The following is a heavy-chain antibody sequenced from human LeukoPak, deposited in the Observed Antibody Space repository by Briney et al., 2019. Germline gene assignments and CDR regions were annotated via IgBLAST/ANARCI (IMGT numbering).Heavy chain of an antibody. CDR1: GFTFRSYW. V-gene: IGHV3-74*01. J-gene: IGHJ4*02. D-gene: IGHD5-24*01. Sequence: GGSLRLSCAASGFTFRSYWMHWVRQAPGKGLVWVSRVKGDGSFTNYADSVYGRFTISRDNAKNTLYLHMHSLRAEDTAVYYCVRDGDDFNFDYWGQGSLVTVPS. CDR3: VRDGDDFNFDY. CDR2: VKGDGSFT.